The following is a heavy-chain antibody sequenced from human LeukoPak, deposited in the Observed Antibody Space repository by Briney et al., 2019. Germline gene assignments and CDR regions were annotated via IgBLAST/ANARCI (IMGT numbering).Heavy chain of an antibody. J-gene: IGHJ4*02. CDR2: IYTGGNT. CDR3: VREFSGSYYFDS. V-gene: IGHV3-53*01. Sequence: PGGSLRLSCAVSEFTVSSNHMSWVRQPPGKGLEWVSTIYTGGNTYFADSVKGRSTISRDNPKNTVYLQMNSLRAEDTAVYYCVREFSGSYYFDSWGQGALVTVSS. D-gene: IGHD1-26*01. CDR1: EFTVSSNH.